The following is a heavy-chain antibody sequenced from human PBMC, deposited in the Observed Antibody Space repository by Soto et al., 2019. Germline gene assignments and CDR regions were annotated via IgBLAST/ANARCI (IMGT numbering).Heavy chain of an antibody. Sequence: SETLSLTCTVSGGSISSSSYYWGWIRQPLGKGLEWIGSIYYSGSTYYNPSLKSRVTISVDTSKNQFSLKLSSVTAADTAVYYCARHTWGRQRGWFDPWGQGTLVTVSS. D-gene: IGHD2-2*01. CDR3: ARHTWGRQRGWFDP. J-gene: IGHJ5*02. CDR2: IYYSGST. V-gene: IGHV4-39*01. CDR1: GGSISSSSYY.